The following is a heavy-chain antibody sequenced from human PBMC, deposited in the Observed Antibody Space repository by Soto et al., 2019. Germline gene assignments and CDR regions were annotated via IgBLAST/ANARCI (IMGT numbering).Heavy chain of an antibody. CDR1: GYIFTSYA. D-gene: IGHD2-2*01. J-gene: IGHJ4*02. CDR2: INAANGNT. Sequence: ASVKVSCKASGYIFTSYAFHWVRLAPGHRLEWMGWINAANGNTKYSQKFQGWVTMTRDTSISTAYMELSRLRSDDTAVYYCARGACSSTSCPYYFDYWGQGTLVTVSS. CDR3: ARGACSSTSCPYYFDY. V-gene: IGHV1-3*01.